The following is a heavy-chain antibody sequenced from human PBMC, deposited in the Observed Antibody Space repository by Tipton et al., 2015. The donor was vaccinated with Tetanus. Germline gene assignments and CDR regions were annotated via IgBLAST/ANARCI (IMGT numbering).Heavy chain of an antibody. CDR1: GVSISSYY. D-gene: IGHD3-9*01. CDR2: IFYAGST. CDR3: ARATEHDIMTGYDN. J-gene: IGHJ4*02. V-gene: IGHV4-59*01. Sequence: SLTCTVSGVSISSYYWSWIRQSPGKGLEWIGYIFYAGSTNSNPSLKSRVTISVDKAKNQFSLKLTSVTAADTAVYYCARATEHDIMTGYDNWGPGTQVTVSS.